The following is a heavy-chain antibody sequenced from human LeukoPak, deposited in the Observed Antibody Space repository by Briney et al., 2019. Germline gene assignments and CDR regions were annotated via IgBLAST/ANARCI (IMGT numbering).Heavy chain of an antibody. V-gene: IGHV3-11*05. Sequence: PGGSLRLSCAASGFTSSDYYMSWIRQAPGKGLEWVSYISSSSSYTNYADSVKGRFTISRDNAKNSLYLQMNSLRAEDTAVYYCARAVYYDYVWGSYFFDYWGQGTLVTVSS. CDR1: GFTSSDYY. CDR3: ARAVYYDYVWGSYFFDY. J-gene: IGHJ4*02. CDR2: ISSSSSYT. D-gene: IGHD3-16*01.